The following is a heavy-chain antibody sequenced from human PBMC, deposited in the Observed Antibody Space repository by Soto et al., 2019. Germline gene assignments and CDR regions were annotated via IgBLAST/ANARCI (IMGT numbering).Heavy chain of an antibody. CDR3: AREGGNRYYYYGMDV. CDR2: TSYSSKWYN. J-gene: IGHJ6*02. V-gene: IGHV6-1*01. D-gene: IGHD1-26*01. Sequence: QVQLQQSGPGLVKPSQTLSLTCAISGDSVSSTSAAWTWISQPPSRGLEWRGRTSYSSKWYNDYAVSVKSRITINPDTSKNQFSLQLNSVTPEDTAVYYCAREGGNRYYYYGMDVWGQGTTVTVSS. CDR1: GDSVSSTSAA.